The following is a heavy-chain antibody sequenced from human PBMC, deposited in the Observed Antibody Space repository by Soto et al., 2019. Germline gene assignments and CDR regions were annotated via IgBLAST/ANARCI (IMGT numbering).Heavy chain of an antibody. CDR2: ISSSSSTI. CDR3: ARVGEISTDGYNHFDY. V-gene: IGHV3-48*02. D-gene: IGHD5-12*01. Sequence: EVQLVESGGGLVQPGGSLRLSCAASGFTFSSYSMNWVRQAPGKGLVWVSYISSSSSTIYYADSVKGRFTISRDNAKNSLSLQMNSLRDEDTAVYYCARVGEISTDGYNHFDYWCQGTLITVSS. J-gene: IGHJ4*02. CDR1: GFTFSSYS.